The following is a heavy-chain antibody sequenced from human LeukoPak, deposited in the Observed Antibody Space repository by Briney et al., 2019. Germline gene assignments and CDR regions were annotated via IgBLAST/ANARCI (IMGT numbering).Heavy chain of an antibody. Sequence: GGSLRLSCAASGFTFSSYGMHWVRQAPGKGLEWVAVIWYDGSNKYYADSVKGRFTISRDNSKNTLYLQMNSLGAEDTAVYYCARAAIVGAAHFDYWGQGTLVTVSS. D-gene: IGHD1-26*01. CDR1: GFTFSSYG. J-gene: IGHJ4*02. CDR3: ARAAIVGAAHFDY. CDR2: IWYDGSNK. V-gene: IGHV3-33*01.